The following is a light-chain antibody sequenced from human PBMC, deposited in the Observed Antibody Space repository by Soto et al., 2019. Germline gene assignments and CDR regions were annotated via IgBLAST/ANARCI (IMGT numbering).Light chain of an antibody. CDR1: SSNIGSNN. V-gene: IGLV1-44*01. CDR2: INN. CDR3: SAWDDSLNGRV. J-gene: IGLJ1*01. Sequence: QSVLTQPPSASGTPGQRVTISCSGSSSNIGSNNVNWYQQLPGTAPKLLIYINNQRPSGVFDRFSGSKSGTSASLAISGLQSEDEADYYCSAWDDSLNGRVFGTGTKVTVL.